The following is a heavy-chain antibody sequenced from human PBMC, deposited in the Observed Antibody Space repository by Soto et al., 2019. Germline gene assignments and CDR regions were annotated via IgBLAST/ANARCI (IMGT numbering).Heavy chain of an antibody. J-gene: IGHJ6*02. CDR3: ADGSEGYYYYYYYGMDV. Sequence: SVKVSCKASGGTFSSYAISWVRQGPGQGLEWKGGIIPIFGTAKYAQKNQGRVTITADESTSTAYMELSSLRSEDTAVYYCADGSEGYYYYYYYGMDVWGQGTTVTVSS. V-gene: IGHV1-69*13. CDR1: GGTFSSYA. CDR2: IIPIFGTA. D-gene: IGHD1-26*01.